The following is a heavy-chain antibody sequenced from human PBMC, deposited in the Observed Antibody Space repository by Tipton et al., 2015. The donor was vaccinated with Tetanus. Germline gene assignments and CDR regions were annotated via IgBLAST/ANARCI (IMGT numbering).Heavy chain of an antibody. J-gene: IGHJ3*02. Sequence: TLSLTCTVSGGSINNYYWSWIRQPPGRGLEWIAYIFYSGSTNYSPSLKSRVTISVDTSKNQFPLRLNSVTAADTAVYYCARRSYCSSSSCYDAFDIWGQGTMVTVSS. V-gene: IGHV4-59*01. CDR2: IFYSGST. CDR3: ARRSYCSSSSCYDAFDI. CDR1: GGSINNYY. D-gene: IGHD2-2*01.